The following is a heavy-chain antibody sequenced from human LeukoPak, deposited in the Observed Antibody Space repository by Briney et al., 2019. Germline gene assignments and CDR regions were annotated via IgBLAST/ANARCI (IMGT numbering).Heavy chain of an antibody. CDR2: IYPRDSQI. V-gene: IGHV5-51*01. Sequence: GESLKISFQASGYHFTTYWIGWVRPMPGKGLEYMGIIYPRDSQIRYSPSFQGQVTISADKSISTAYLQWTSLKASDTAIYYCARHTKRPQAGWFDPWGQGTLVTVSS. CDR1: GYHFTTYW. J-gene: IGHJ5*02. CDR3: ARHTKRPQAGWFDP. D-gene: IGHD6-25*01.